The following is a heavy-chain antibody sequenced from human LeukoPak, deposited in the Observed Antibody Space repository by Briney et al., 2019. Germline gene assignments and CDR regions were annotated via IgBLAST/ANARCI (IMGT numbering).Heavy chain of an antibody. CDR2: ISSNGGST. J-gene: IGHJ4*02. Sequence: GGSLRLSCSASGFTFSSYAMHWVRQAPGKGLEYVSAISSNGGSTYYADSVKGRVTISRDNSKNTLYLQVSSLRAEDTAVYYCVKGYCSSISCYGDYWGQGTLVTFSS. D-gene: IGHD2-2*01. CDR3: VKGYCSSISCYGDY. CDR1: GFTFSSYA. V-gene: IGHV3-64D*09.